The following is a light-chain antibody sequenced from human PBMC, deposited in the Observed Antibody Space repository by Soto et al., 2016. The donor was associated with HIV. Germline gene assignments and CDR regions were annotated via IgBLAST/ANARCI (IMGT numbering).Light chain of an antibody. CDR1: ALARQY. CDR2: KGT. J-gene: IGLJ1*01. CDR3: QSTDMSGTEYV. V-gene: IGLV3-25*03. Sequence: SYELTQTPSVSVSPGQTARITCSGDALARQYTSWYQQKPGQAPVLVLYKGTERPSGIPERFSGSRSGTTVTLTISGVQAEDEADYYCQSTDMSGTEYVFGSGTKVSVL.